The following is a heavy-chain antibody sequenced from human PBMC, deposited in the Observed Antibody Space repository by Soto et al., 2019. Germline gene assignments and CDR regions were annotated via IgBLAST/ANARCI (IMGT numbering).Heavy chain of an antibody. CDR3: ARGVGVAGNWLDP. V-gene: IGHV3-74*01. Sequence: GGSLRLSCSASGFTCSSYWIHWVRQAPGKGLVWVSRINSDGSSTSYADSVKGRFTISRDNAKNTLYLQMNSLRAEDTAVYYCARGVGVAGNWLDPWGQGTLVTVSS. J-gene: IGHJ5*02. D-gene: IGHD1-26*01. CDR2: INSDGSST. CDR1: GFTCSSYW.